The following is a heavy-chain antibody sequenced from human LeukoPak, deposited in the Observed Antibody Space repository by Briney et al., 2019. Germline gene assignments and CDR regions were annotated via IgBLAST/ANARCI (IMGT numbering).Heavy chain of an antibody. CDR1: GYSFTSYW. Sequence: KGGESLKISCKGSGYSFTSYWIAWVRQMPGKGLEWMGIIYPGDSYTTYSPSFQSQVTISADKSISTAYLQWRSLKASDTAMYYCARRSGSDALDIWGQGTMVTVSS. CDR2: IYPGDSYT. D-gene: IGHD3-10*01. V-gene: IGHV5-51*01. CDR3: ARRSGSDALDI. J-gene: IGHJ3*02.